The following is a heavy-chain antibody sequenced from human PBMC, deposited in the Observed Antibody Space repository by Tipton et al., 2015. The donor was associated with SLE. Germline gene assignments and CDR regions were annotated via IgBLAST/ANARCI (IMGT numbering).Heavy chain of an antibody. V-gene: IGHV4-39*07. CDR1: GGSISSCSYY. Sequence: TLSLTCTVSGGSISSCSYYWGWIRQPPGKGLEWIGSIYYSGSTYYNPSLKSRVTISVDTTKNQFSLKLSSVTAADTAVYYCESHSGYEGYWGQGTLVTVSS. CDR3: ESHSGYEGY. D-gene: IGHD5-12*01. CDR2: IYYSGST. J-gene: IGHJ4*02.